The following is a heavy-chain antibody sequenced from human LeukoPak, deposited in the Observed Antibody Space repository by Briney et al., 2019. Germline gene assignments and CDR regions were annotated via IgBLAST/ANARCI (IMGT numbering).Heavy chain of an antibody. J-gene: IGHJ3*01. D-gene: IGHD2-15*01. CDR3: ARDLGHCSGGTCFAYGFDL. CDR1: GFSFSEHY. Sequence: GGSLRPSCKASGFSFSEHYMNWIRQAPGRGLEWVSFISGSGDSIHYTDSVKGRFTVSRDNGKDALYLQMNSLRAEDTAVYYCARDLGHCSGGTCFAYGFDLWGQGTVVSVSP. V-gene: IGHV3-11*01. CDR2: ISGSGDSI.